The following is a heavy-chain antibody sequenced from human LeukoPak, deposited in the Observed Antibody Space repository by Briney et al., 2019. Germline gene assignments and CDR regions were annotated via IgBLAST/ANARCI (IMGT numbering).Heavy chain of an antibody. J-gene: IGHJ4*02. CDR3: ARSGDYSHQSYGYVLGEWGFDC. D-gene: IGHD3-16*01. V-gene: IGHV3-30*02. Sequence: PGGSLRLSCAASGFIFSNYGIHWVRQAPGKGLEWVAFIRYDGSNEYYADSVKGRFTISRDNSKNTLYLQMNSLRAEDTAVYYCARSGDYSHQSYGYVLGEWGFDCWGQGTLVTVSS. CDR1: GFIFSNYG. CDR2: IRYDGSNE.